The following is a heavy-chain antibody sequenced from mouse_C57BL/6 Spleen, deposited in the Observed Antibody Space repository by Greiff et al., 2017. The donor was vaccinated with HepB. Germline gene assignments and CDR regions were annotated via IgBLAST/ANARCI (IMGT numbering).Heavy chain of an antibody. V-gene: IGHV14-4*01. D-gene: IGHD1-1*01. CDR2: IDPENGDT. CDR1: GFNIKDDY. J-gene: IGHJ3*01. Sequence: PAAAVTLSCTASGFNIKDDYMHWVKQRPEQGLEWIGWIDPENGDTEYASKFQGKATITADTSSNTAYLQLSSLTSEDTAVYDCTLSYYGSRSWFAYWGQGTLVTVSA. CDR3: TLSYYGSRSWFAY.